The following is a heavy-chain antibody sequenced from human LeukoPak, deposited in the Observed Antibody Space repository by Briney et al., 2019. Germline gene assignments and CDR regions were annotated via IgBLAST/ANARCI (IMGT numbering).Heavy chain of an antibody. D-gene: IGHD6-6*01. CDR1: GFTFSSYS. V-gene: IGHV3-7*01. J-gene: IGHJ4*02. CDR3: ASEYSSSSDY. CDR2: IKQDGSEK. Sequence: GGSLRLSCAASGFTFSSYSMNWVRQAPGKGLEWVANIKQDGSEKYYVDSVKGRFTISRDNAKNSLYLQMNSLRAEDTAVYYCASEYSSSSDYWGQGTLVTVSS.